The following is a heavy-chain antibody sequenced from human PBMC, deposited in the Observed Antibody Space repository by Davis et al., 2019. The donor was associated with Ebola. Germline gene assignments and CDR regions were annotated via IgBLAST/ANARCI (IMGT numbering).Heavy chain of an antibody. CDR3: ARDKARFIVLMVYATYNWFDP. Sequence: SVKVSCKASGGTFSSYAISWVRQAPGQGLEWMGGIIPIFGTANYAQKFQGRVTITADESTSTAYMELSSLRSEDTAVYYCARDKARFIVLMVYATYNWFDPWGQGTLVTVSS. CDR2: IIPIFGTA. CDR1: GGTFSSYA. V-gene: IGHV1-69*13. D-gene: IGHD2-8*01. J-gene: IGHJ5*02.